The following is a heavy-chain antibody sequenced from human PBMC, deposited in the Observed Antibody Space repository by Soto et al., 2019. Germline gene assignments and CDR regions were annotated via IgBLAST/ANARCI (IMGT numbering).Heavy chain of an antibody. J-gene: IGHJ4*02. V-gene: IGHV1-69*01. CDR3: ARGTFGGRADKRFDD. CDR2: IMPIFGTP. Sequence: QVRLVQSGAEVKQPGSSVQVSCTASGDSFTNHAFVWVRRAPGHGLEWMGGIMPIFGTPRYAQKFRDRVTITADESRRTTFIELRSLKPNDTAVYYCARGTFGGRADKRFDDWGQGTLVTVSS. CDR1: GDSFTNHA. D-gene: IGHD2-15*01.